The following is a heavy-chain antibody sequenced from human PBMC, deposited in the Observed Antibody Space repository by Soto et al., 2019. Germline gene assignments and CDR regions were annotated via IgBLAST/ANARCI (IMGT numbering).Heavy chain of an antibody. V-gene: IGHV1-69*01. D-gene: IGHD3-10*01. Sequence: QVQLVQSGAEVKKPGSSVKVSCKASGGTFSSYAISWVRQAPGQGLEWMGGIIPIFGTAKYAQKFQGRVTITADESTSTAYMELSSRRSEDTAVYYCASSQGSGSYYKFRWFDPWGQGTLVTVSS. CDR3: ASSQGSGSYYKFRWFDP. CDR1: GGTFSSYA. CDR2: IIPIFGTA. J-gene: IGHJ5*02.